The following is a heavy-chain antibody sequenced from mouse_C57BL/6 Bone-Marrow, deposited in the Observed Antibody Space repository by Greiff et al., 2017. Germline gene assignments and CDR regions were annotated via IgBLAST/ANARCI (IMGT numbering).Heavy chain of an antibody. J-gene: IGHJ1*03. V-gene: IGHV1-55*01. CDR3: ARPYSSNYWYFDV. D-gene: IGHD2-5*01. Sequence: QVQLQQSGAELVKPGASVKMSCKASGYTFTSYWITWVKQRPGQGLEWIGDIYPGSGSTNYNEKFKSKATLTVDTSSSTAYLQLSSLTSEDSAVYYCARPYSSNYWYFDVWGTGTTVTVSS. CDR2: IYPGSGST. CDR1: GYTFTSYW.